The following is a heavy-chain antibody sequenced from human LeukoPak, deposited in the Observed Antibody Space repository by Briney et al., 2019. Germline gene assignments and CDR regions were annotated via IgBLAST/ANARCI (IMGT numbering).Heavy chain of an antibody. CDR2: IYTGGST. D-gene: IGHD4-17*01. CDR3: ARDAPGYGDKYYFDY. V-gene: IGHV3-66*01. CDR1: GFTVSSNY. J-gene: IGHJ4*02. Sequence: EGSLRLSCAASGFTVSSNYMSWVRQAPGMGLEWVSVIYTGGSTYYADSVKGRFTISRDNSKNTLYLQMNSLRAEDTAVYYCARDAPGYGDKYYFDYWGQGTLVTVSS.